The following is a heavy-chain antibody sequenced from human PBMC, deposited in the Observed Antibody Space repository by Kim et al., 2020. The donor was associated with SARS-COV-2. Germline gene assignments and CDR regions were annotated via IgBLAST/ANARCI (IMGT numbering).Heavy chain of an antibody. Sequence: SVKVSCKASGGTFSSYAVSWVRQAPGQGLEWMGGIIPLFGRTNYAQKFHGRVTITADKPTGTAYMDLSSLRSEDTARYFFARGGGVVAVAGTRLDYWGQ. CDR2: IIPLFGRT. D-gene: IGHD6-19*01. V-gene: IGHV1-69*06. J-gene: IGHJ4*02. CDR3: ARGGGVVAVAGTRLDY. CDR1: GGTFSSYA.